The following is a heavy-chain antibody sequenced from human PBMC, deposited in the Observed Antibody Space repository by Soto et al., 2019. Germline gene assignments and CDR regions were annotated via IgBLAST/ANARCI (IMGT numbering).Heavy chain of an antibody. CDR2: IYYSGST. J-gene: IGHJ4*02. CDR1: GGSISSGGYY. Sequence: QVQLQESGPGLVKPSQTLSLTCTVSGGSISSGGYYWSWIRQHPGKGLEWIGYIYYSGSTYYNPSLESSGTIAVDTSKNKVSLKLGSVSAAATAVYYCASIVVVTAAHYFDYWGQGTLVTVSS. CDR3: ASIVVVTAAHYFDY. V-gene: IGHV4-31*03. D-gene: IGHD2-21*02.